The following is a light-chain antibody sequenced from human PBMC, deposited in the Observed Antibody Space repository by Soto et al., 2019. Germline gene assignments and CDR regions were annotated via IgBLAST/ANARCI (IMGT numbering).Light chain of an antibody. CDR3: NHYGPSAL. J-gene: IGKJ3*01. V-gene: IGKV3-20*01. CDR1: QSVSDMY. CDR2: AS. Sequence: EIVLTQSPGTLSLSPGERATLSCRASQSVSDMYLAWYQQKAGQAPRLLIYASNRPTGIPDRFSGSGAGTDFTLTISRLEPEDFAVYYCNHYGPSALFGPGTKVEIK.